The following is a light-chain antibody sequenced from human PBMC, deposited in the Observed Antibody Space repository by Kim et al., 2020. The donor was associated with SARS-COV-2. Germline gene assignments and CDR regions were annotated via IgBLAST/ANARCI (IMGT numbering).Light chain of an antibody. V-gene: IGKV3-15*01. CDR2: AAS. CDR3: QQYNNWPPLT. J-gene: IGKJ4*01. CDR1: QSVGSN. Sequence: SPGERATLPCRASQSVGSNLAWYQQKPGQAPRLLIYAASTRATGIPARFSGSGSGTEFTLTISSLQSEDFAVYYCQQYNNWPPLTFGGGTKVDIK.